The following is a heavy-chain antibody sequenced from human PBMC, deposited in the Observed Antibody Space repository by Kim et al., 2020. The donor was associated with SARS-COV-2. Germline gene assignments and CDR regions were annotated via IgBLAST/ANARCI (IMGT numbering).Heavy chain of an antibody. J-gene: IGHJ6*02. CDR3: ARTVYSHYYYYGMDV. CDR2: INPSGGST. D-gene: IGHD2-15*01. V-gene: IGHV1-46*01. CDR1: GYTFTSYY. Sequence: ASVKVSCKASGYTFTSYYMHWVRQAPGQGLEWMGIINPSGGSTSYAQKFQGRVTMTRDTSTSTVYMELSSLRSEDTAVYYCARTVYSHYYYYGMDVWGQGTTVTVSS.